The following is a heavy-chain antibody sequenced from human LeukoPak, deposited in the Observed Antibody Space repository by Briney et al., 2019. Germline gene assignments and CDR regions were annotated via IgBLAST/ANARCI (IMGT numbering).Heavy chain of an antibody. Sequence: PGGSLRLSCAASGFTFSSYAMSWVRQAPGKGLEWVSTISGNGDYTYYADSVEGRFTISRDNSKNTLYLQMNSLRADDTAVYYCAKRGIAAAASFDYWGQGTPVTVSS. CDR1: GFTFSSYA. CDR3: AKRGIAAAASFDY. J-gene: IGHJ4*02. V-gene: IGHV3-23*01. D-gene: IGHD6-13*01. CDR2: ISGNGDYT.